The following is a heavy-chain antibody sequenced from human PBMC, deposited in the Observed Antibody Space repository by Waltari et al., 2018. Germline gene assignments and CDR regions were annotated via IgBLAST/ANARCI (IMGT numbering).Heavy chain of an antibody. CDR3: ARRDDYGDPGFDP. CDR1: GYSISSGYY. Sequence: QVQLQESGPGLVKPSETLSLTCAVPGYSISSGYYWGWIRQPPGKGLEWIGSIYHSGSTYYNPSLKSRVTISVDTSKNQFSLKLSSVTAADTAVYYCARRDDYGDPGFDPWGQGTLVTVSS. V-gene: IGHV4-38-2*01. CDR2: IYHSGST. D-gene: IGHD4-17*01. J-gene: IGHJ5*02.